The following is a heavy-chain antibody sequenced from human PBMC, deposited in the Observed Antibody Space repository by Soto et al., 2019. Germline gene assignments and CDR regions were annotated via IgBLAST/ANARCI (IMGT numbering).Heavy chain of an antibody. V-gene: IGHV5-51*01. Sequence: PGESLKIACKVTGYIYTPSWIGWVRQMPGKGLEWMGMIYLGASDTRYSPSFKGQVTISGDKYISTAYLQWSSLKASDSAMYYCARLDGRGEDGKKRGLDQWGQGTLVTVSS. CDR3: ARLDGRGEDGKKRGLDQ. D-gene: IGHD3-10*01. CDR2: IYLGASDT. CDR1: GYIYTPSW. J-gene: IGHJ4*02.